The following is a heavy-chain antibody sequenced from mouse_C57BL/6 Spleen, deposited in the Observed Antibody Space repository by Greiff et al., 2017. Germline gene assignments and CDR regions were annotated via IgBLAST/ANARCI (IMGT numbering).Heavy chain of an antibody. J-gene: IGHJ2*01. Sequence: EVKLQESGPGLVKPSQSLSLTCSVTGYSITSGYYWNWIRQFPGNKLEWMGYISYDGSNNYNPSLKNRISITRDTSKNQFFLKLNSVTTEDTATYYCASLNGDYWGQGTTLTVSS. CDR1: GYSITSGYY. CDR2: ISYDGSN. D-gene: IGHD1-2*01. CDR3: ASLNGDY. V-gene: IGHV3-6*01.